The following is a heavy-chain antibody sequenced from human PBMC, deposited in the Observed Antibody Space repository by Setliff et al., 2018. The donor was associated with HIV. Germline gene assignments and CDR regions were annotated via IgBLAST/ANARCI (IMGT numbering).Heavy chain of an antibody. CDR2: ISASSVNT. Sequence: ASVKVSCKASGYTFTGYYAHWVRQAPGQGLEWVGSISASSVNTNYTQGRVTMTTDISTSTAYMELRSLRSADSAVYYCARVPVSNYYYYIDVWGKGTTVTVSS. CDR1: GYTFTGYY. J-gene: IGHJ6*03. V-gene: IGHV1-18*04. CDR3: ARVPVSNYYYYIDV.